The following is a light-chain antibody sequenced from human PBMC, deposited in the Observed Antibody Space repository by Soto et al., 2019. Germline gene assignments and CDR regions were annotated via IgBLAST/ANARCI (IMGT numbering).Light chain of an antibody. CDR1: QSISRW. CDR3: QQYHSLPPT. V-gene: IGKV1-5*01. CDR2: DAS. Sequence: DIQMTQSPSTLSASVGDRVSITCRSSQSISRWLAWFQQIPGQAPKVLIYDASTLQSGVPSRFSGSGSGTHFALTISSLQPEDFAIYFCQQYHSLPPTFGRGTKLEIK. J-gene: IGKJ2*01.